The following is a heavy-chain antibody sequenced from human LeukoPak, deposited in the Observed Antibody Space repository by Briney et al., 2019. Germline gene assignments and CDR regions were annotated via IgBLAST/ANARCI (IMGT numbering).Heavy chain of an antibody. CDR2: ISYDGSNK. J-gene: IGHJ5*02. V-gene: IGHV3-30*18. CDR3: AKDWEYCSGGSCYRWFDP. CDR1: GFTFSSYG. D-gene: IGHD2-15*01. Sequence: GGSLRLSCAASGFTFSSYGMHWVRQAPGKGLEWVAVISYDGSNKYYADSVKGRFTISRDNSKNTLYLQMNSLRAEDTAVYYCAKDWEYCSGGSCYRWFDPWGQGTLVTVSS.